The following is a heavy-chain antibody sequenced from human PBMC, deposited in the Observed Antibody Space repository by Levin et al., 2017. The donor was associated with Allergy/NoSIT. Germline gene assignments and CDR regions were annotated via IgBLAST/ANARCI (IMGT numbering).Heavy chain of an antibody. V-gene: IGHV3-74*01. D-gene: IGHD4/OR15-4a*01. J-gene: IGHJ4*02. CDR3: VRAHPVLAAPSCGDF. Sequence: GGSLRLSCAASGFTFSDYWMHWVRQAPGKGLVWVSRINSDAGSITYADSVKGRFTISRDNAQDRLYLQMNSLSVEDTAVYYCVRAHPVLAAPSCGDFWGQGSLVTVSS. CDR2: INSDAGSI. CDR1: GFTFSDYW.